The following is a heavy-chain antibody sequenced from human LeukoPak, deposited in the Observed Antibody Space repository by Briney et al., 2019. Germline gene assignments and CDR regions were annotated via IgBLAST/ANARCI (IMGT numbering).Heavy chain of an antibody. CDR2: IYYNGST. V-gene: IGHV4-59*12. CDR3: ARDAAKAQLAYFDY. J-gene: IGHJ4*02. CDR1: GGSISSYY. D-gene: IGHD6-13*01. Sequence: SETLSLTCTVSGGSISSYYWSWIRKPPGKGLEWIGYIYYNGSTNYNPSLKSRVTISVDTSKNQFSLKLNSVTAADTAVYYCARDAAKAQLAYFDYWGQGTLVTVSS.